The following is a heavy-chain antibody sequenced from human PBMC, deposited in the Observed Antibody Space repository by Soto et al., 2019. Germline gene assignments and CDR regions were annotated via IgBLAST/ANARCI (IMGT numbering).Heavy chain of an antibody. CDR1: GYSFTNYW. Sequence: GESLKISCKDSGYSFTNYWIAWVRQMPGKGLEWVGIIYAADSETTYSPSFEGQVAISADRSINTAYLQWGSLETSDTAMYYCARSDRGPNRGVAPSFDIWGQGTMVTVSS. CDR2: IYAADSET. CDR3: ARSDRGPNRGVAPSFDI. D-gene: IGHD3-10*01. V-gene: IGHV5-51*01. J-gene: IGHJ3*02.